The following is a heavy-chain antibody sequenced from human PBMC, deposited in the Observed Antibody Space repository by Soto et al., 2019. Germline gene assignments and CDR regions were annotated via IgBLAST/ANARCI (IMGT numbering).Heavy chain of an antibody. CDR2: ISGSGSTI. D-gene: IGHD3-10*01. CDR1: GFTFSDHY. J-gene: IGHJ4*02. V-gene: IGHV3-11*01. CDR3: ASDPYYYASYY. Sequence: PGGSLRLSCAASGFTFSDHYMTWIRQAPGKGLEWVAKISGSGSTIYYADSVKGRFTVSRDNAKNSLYLQMDSLRAEDTAVYYCASDPYYYASYYWGQGTLVTVSS.